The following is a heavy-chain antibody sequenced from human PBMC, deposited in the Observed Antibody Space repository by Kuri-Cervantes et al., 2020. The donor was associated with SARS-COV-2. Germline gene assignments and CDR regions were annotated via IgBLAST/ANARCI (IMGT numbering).Heavy chain of an antibody. V-gene: IGHV3-7*01. CDR2: IKQDGSEK. Sequence: GGSLRLSCAASGFTFSSYWMSWVRQAPGKGLEWVANIKQDGSEKYYADSVKGRFTISRDNAKNSLYLLMNTLRAEDTAVYYCATTGYSSGWYNFDHWGQGTLVTVSS. J-gene: IGHJ4*02. D-gene: IGHD6-19*01. CDR1: GFTFSSYW. CDR3: ATTGYSSGWYNFDH.